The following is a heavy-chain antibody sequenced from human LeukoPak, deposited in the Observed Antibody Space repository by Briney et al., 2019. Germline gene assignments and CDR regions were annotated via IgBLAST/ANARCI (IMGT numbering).Heavy chain of an antibody. CDR1: GGSISSGRYY. CDR2: HYYLGST. Sequence: SETLSLTCTLSGGSISSGRYYWGWVRQPPGKALEWIGTHYYLGSTNYNPSLKSRVTMSVDTSKNQFSLKLSSVTAADTAVYYCACNSYGDYGYYYYYMDVWGKGTTVTISS. V-gene: IGHV4-39*07. CDR3: ACNSYGDYGYYYYYMDV. J-gene: IGHJ6*03. D-gene: IGHD4-17*01.